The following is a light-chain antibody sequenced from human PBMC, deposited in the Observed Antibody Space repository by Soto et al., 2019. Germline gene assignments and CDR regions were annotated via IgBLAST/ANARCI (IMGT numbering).Light chain of an antibody. CDR1: QSISSW. Sequence: DIQMTQSPSTLSASVGDRVTITCRAGQSISSWLAWYQQKPGKAPKLLIYKASSLESGVPSRFIGSGSGTEFTLTISSLQPDDIATYYCQQYNSYSLTFGGGTKVEIQ. V-gene: IGKV1-5*03. CDR2: KAS. J-gene: IGKJ4*01. CDR3: QQYNSYSLT.